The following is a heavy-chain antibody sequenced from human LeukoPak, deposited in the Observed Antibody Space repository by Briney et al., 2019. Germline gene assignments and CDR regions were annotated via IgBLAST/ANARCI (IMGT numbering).Heavy chain of an antibody. Sequence: PGGSLRLSCAVSRFTFRSYWMSWVRQAPGKGLEWVANIKQDGSEIYYVDSVKGRFTISRDNAKNALYLQMSSLRAEDTAVYYCARDGRSGSYYDLWGQGTLVTVSS. CDR2: IKQDGSEI. D-gene: IGHD1-26*01. J-gene: IGHJ4*02. CDR3: ARDGRSGSYYDL. CDR1: RFTFRSYW. V-gene: IGHV3-7*01.